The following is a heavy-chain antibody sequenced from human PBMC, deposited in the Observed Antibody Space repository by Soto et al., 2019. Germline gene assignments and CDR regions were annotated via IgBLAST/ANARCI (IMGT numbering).Heavy chain of an antibody. CDR2: MNPNSGYT. CDR1: GYTFTSYD. V-gene: IGHV1-8*01. J-gene: IGHJ6*02. D-gene: IGHD2-21*02. Sequence: ASVKVSCKASGYTFTSYDINWVRQATGQGLEWMGWMNPNSGYTGYAQKFQGRVTMTRNTSISTAYMELSSLRSEDTAVYYCARGGPCGGDCYSPYYYYGMDVWGQGTTVTVSS. CDR3: ARGGPCGGDCYSPYYYYGMDV.